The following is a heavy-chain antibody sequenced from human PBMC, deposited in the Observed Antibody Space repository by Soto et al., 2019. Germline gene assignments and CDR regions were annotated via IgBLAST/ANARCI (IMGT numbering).Heavy chain of an antibody. Sequence: QVQLVQSGAEVKKPGASVKVSCKASGYTFTSYGISWVRQAPGQGLEWMGWISAYNGNTNYAQKLQGRVTMTTDPSTSTAYMELRSLRSDDTAVYYCASLNGAAMALRGYGMDVWGQGTTVTVSS. D-gene: IGHD5-18*01. CDR1: GYTFTSYG. J-gene: IGHJ6*02. V-gene: IGHV1-18*01. CDR3: ASLNGAAMALRGYGMDV. CDR2: ISAYNGNT.